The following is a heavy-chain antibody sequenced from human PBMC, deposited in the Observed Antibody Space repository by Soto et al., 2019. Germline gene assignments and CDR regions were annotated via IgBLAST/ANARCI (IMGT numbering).Heavy chain of an antibody. CDR2: TTPYNGKT. Sequence: QVQLVQSGVEVKKPGASVKVSCRASGYTFTDHGISWVRQAPGRGLEWMGYTTPYNGKTKYAQEFQGRVTMTTDTSTSTVFMEMRSLRSDDAAMYYCTRTNVVGPTTDAFDIWGQGTLVTVSS. J-gene: IGHJ3*02. CDR1: GYTFTDHG. V-gene: IGHV1-18*01. D-gene: IGHD1-26*01. CDR3: TRTNVVGPTTDAFDI.